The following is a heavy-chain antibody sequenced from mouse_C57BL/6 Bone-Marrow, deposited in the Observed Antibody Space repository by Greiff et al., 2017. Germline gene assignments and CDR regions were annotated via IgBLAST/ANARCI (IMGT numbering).Heavy chain of an antibody. CDR2: IWSGGST. CDR3: ASSYYSNYYAMDY. D-gene: IGHD2-5*01. CDR1: GFSLTSYG. J-gene: IGHJ4*01. Sequence: VKLLESGPGLVQPSQSLSITCTVSGFSLTSYGVHWVRKSPGKGLEWLGVIWSGGSTDYNAAFISRLSISKDNSKSQVFFKMNSLQADDTAIYYCASSYYSNYYAMDYWGQGTSVTVSS. V-gene: IGHV2-2*01.